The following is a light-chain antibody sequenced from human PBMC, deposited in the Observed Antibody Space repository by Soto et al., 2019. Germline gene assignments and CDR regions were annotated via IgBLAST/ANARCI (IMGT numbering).Light chain of an antibody. J-gene: IGKJ1*01. CDR2: AAS. CDR1: QSISSY. CDR3: QQSYSTPRT. Sequence: DIQMTQSPSSLSASVGDRVTITCRASQSISSYLNWYQQNPGKAPKLLIDAASSLQSGVPSRFSGRGSGTDFTHTISSLLPEDFETYYCQQSYSTPRTFGQGTKVEIK. V-gene: IGKV1-39*01.